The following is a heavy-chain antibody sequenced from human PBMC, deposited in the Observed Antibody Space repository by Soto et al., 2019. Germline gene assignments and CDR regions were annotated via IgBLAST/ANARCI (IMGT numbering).Heavy chain of an antibody. J-gene: IGHJ4*02. CDR2: ISYDGSNK. D-gene: IGHD3-3*01. CDR3: AKDPVDFWSGYSNYFDY. Sequence: QVQLVESGGGVVQPGRSLRLSCAASGFTFSSYGMHWVRQAPGKGLEWVAVISYDGSNKYYADSVKGRFTISRDNSKNTLYLQMNSLRAEDTAVYYCAKDPVDFWSGYSNYFDYWGQGTLVTVS. CDR1: GFTFSSYG. V-gene: IGHV3-30*18.